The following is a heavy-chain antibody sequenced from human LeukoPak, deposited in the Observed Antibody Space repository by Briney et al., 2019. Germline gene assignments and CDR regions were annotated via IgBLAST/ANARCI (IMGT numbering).Heavy chain of an antibody. CDR2: INDDGSAT. J-gene: IGHJ4*02. Sequence: GGSLRLSCAASGFTFSTYWMHWVRQAPGKGLVWVSRINDDGSATTYADSVKGRFTISRDNATNTLYLQMNSLRAEDTAVYYCVRAPRRGGAYQGPDYWGQGTLVTASS. CDR3: VRAPRRGGAYQGPDY. D-gene: IGHD4-23*01. CDR1: GFTFSTYW. V-gene: IGHV3-74*01.